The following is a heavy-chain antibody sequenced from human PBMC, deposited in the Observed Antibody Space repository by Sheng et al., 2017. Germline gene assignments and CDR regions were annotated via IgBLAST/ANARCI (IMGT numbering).Heavy chain of an antibody. CDR3: AREGSESYFNGWFDR. J-gene: IGHJ5*02. CDR2: IYYSGST. Sequence: QVQLQESGPGLVKPSETLSLTCTVSDDSISSYYWSWIRQPPGKGLEWIGYIYYSGSTNYNPSLKSRVTISVDTSKKQFSLMLTSVTAADTAVYYCAREGSESYFNGWFDRWSQGTLVTVSS. CDR1: DDSISSYY. V-gene: IGHV4-59*01. D-gene: IGHD3-10*01.